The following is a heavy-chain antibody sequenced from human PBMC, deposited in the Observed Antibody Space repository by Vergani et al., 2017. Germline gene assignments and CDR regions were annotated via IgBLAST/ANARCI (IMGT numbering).Heavy chain of an antibody. CDR3: TRLVPCGDGACLHFDH. D-gene: IGHD2-21*01. J-gene: IGHJ4*02. V-gene: IGHV5-51*03. CDR1: GYSITNYW. CDR2: IYAGDSDV. Sequence: EVQLVQSGAEVKKPGESLKISCQGSGYSITNYWIAWVRQRPGKGLEWMGIIYAGDSDVRYSPSFQGQVTMSVDKSLSTAYLQWRSLKASDTAIYYCTRLVPCGDGACLHFDHWGQGTQVTVSS.